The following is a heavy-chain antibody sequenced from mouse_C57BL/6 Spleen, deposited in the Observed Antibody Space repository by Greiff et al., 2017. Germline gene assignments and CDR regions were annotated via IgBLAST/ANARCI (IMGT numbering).Heavy chain of an antibody. J-gene: IGHJ1*03. Sequence: EVKLVESGGGLVKPGGSLKLSCAASGFTFSDYGMHWVRQAPEKGLEWVAYISSGSSTIYYADTVKGRFTISRDNAKNTLFLQMTSLRSEDMAMYYCARSGPYWYFDVWGTGTTVTVSS. CDR1: GFTFSDYG. CDR2: ISSGSSTI. V-gene: IGHV5-17*01. CDR3: ARSGPYWYFDV. D-gene: IGHD1-3*01.